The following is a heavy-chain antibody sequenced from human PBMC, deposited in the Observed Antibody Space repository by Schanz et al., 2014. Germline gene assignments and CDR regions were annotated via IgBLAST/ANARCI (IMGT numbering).Heavy chain of an antibody. V-gene: IGHV4-4*02. CDR3: ARDTTWRLHL. Sequence: QVQLQESGPGLVKPSGTLSLTCAVSGASISSSNWWSWVRQPPGKGLGWIGEIYHSGNTNYNASLKSRVTISVDNSKNLFTLTLTSLTAADTAVYYCARDTTWRLHLWGRGTLVTVSS. CDR1: GASISSSNW. CDR2: IYHSGNT. D-gene: IGHD1-1*01. J-gene: IGHJ2*01.